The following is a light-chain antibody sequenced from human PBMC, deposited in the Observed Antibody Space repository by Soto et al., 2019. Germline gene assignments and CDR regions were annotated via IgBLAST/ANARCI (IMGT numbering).Light chain of an antibody. CDR3: QSYDTSLSGVV. CDR2: GNN. J-gene: IGLJ2*01. CDR1: SSNIGAGYD. V-gene: IGLV1-40*01. Sequence: QPVLTQAPSVSGAPGQRVTISCTGSSSNIGAGYDVHWYQQLPGTAPKLLIYGNNNRPSGVPDRFSCSKSGTSASLAITGLQAEDEADYYCQSYDTSLSGVVFGGGTKLTVL.